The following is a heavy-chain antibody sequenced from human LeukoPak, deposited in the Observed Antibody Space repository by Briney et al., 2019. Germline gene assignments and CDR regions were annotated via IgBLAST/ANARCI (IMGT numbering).Heavy chain of an antibody. J-gene: IGHJ4*02. D-gene: IGHD6-6*01. CDR1: GGSISSYY. CDR2: IYYSGST. CDR3: ARVFMRQLDYFDY. V-gene: IGHV4-59*12. Sequence: SETLSLTCTVSGGSISSYYWSWIRQPPGKGLEWIGYIYYSGSTNYNPSLKSRVTISVDTSKNQFSLKLSSVTAADTAVYYCARVFMRQLDYFDYWGQGTLVTVSS.